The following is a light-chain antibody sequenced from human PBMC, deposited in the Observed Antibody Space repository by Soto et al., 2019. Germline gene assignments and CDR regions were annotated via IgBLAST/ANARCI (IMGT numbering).Light chain of an antibody. J-gene: IGLJ3*02. CDR3: QSFDSSLSGWV. V-gene: IGLV1-40*01. CDR2: GNN. CDR1: SSNIGAGYD. Sequence: QPVLTQPPSVSGAPGQRVTISCIGSSSNIGAGYDVHWYQQLPGTAPRLLIYGNNNRPSGVPDRFSGSKSGTSASLAITGLQAEDEADYYCQSFDSSLSGWVFGGGTKLTVL.